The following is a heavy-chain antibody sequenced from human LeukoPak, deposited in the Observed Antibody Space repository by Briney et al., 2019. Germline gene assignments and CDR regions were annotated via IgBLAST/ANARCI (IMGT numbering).Heavy chain of an antibody. CDR3: AREWGPYGDYAYAFDI. CDR2: INHSGST. CDR1: GGSFSGYY. J-gene: IGHJ3*02. Sequence: SETLSLTCAVYGGSFSGYYWSWIRQPPGKGLEWIGEINHSGSTNYNPSLKSRGTISVDTSKNQFSLKLNSATAAATAVYYCAREWGPYGDYAYAFDIWGQGTMVTVSS. D-gene: IGHD4-17*01. V-gene: IGHV4-34*01.